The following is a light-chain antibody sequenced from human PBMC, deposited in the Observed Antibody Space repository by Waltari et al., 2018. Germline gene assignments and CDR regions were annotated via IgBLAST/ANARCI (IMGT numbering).Light chain of an antibody. CDR3: MQSIQFPLT. V-gene: IGKV2D-29*01. CDR2: EVS. CDR1: QSLLHSDGKTH. Sequence: DVVMTQTPLALSVTPGQPASISCKSSQSLLHSDGKTHLYWYLQQPGQPPQRLIYEVSHRFSGGPDRFSGSGSGTDFTLKISRVEAEDVGLYYCMQSIQFPLTFGGGTKVEIK. J-gene: IGKJ4*01.